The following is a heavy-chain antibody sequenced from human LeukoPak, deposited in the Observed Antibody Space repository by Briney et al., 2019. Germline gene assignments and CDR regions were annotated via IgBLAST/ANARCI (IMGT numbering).Heavy chain of an antibody. CDR2: IYYSGST. V-gene: IGHV4-39*07. Sequence: PSETLSLTCTVSGGSISSSSYYWGWIRQPPGKGLEWIGSIYYSGSTYYNPSLKSRLTISVDTSKNQFSLKLSSVTAADTAVYYCASIAASYEGNFDYWGQGTLVTVSS. J-gene: IGHJ4*02. CDR1: GGSISSSSYY. CDR3: ASIAASYEGNFDY. D-gene: IGHD6-6*01.